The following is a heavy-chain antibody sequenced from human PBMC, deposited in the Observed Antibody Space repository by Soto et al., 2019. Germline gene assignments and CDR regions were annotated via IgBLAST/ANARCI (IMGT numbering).Heavy chain of an antibody. V-gene: IGHV3-48*03. CDR2: INSGGTSK. CDR3: ARENSGDAFDF. CDR1: GCAISDSE. D-gene: IGHD4-17*01. Sequence: VGPLTLACADSGCAISDSELNWLGQAPGKGLEWLSYINSGGTSKKYTDSVEGRFTISRDTALNSLYLQMDSLRDEDTAIYYCARENSGDAFDFWGQGILVTVSS. J-gene: IGHJ4*02.